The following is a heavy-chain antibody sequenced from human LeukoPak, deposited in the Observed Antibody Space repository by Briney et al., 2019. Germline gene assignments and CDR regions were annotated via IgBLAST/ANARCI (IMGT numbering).Heavy chain of an antibody. CDR2: ISYSGST. Sequence: SSETLSLTCTVSGGSISSYYWSWIRQPPGKGLEWIGYISYSGSTNYNPSLESRVTISVDTSKNHFSLKVTSVTAADTAVYYCARESRGRDYFNAHFDYWGQGSLVTVSS. D-gene: IGHD2/OR15-2a*01. J-gene: IGHJ4*02. CDR3: ARESRGRDYFNAHFDY. V-gene: IGHV4-59*01. CDR1: GGSISSYY.